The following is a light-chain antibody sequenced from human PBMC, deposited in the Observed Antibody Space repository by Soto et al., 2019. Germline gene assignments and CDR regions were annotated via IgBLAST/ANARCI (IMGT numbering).Light chain of an antibody. V-gene: IGKV3-11*01. CDR3: QQRSNWSVT. CDR1: QSVYTY. CDR2: DVS. Sequence: EIVLTQSPVTLSLSPGERATLSCRASQSVYTYLAWYQQKPGQAPRLLIYDVSNRATGIPARFSGSWSGTDFTLTISSLEPEHLAVYYCQQRSNWSVTFGGGTKVEIK. J-gene: IGKJ4*01.